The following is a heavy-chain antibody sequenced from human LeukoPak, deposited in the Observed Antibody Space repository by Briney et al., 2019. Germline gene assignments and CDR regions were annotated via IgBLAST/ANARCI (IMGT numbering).Heavy chain of an antibody. CDR1: GFTFSGST. V-gene: IGHV3-73*01. Sequence: PGGSLRLSCAASGFTFSGSTMHWVRQASGKGLDWVGRIRSKANSYATAYAASVKGRFTISRDDSKNTAYLQMNSLKTEDTAVYYCTTTTVSNDHYYYYYYMDVWGKGTTVTVSS. D-gene: IGHD4-17*01. CDR3: TTTTVSNDHYYYYYYMDV. J-gene: IGHJ6*03. CDR2: IRSKANSYAT.